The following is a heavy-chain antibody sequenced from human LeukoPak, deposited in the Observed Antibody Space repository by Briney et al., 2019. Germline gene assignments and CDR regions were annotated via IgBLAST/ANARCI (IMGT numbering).Heavy chain of an antibody. CDR2: IYPGDSDT. CDR1: GYSFTSYW. Sequence: GESLKISCKGSGYSFTSYWIGWVRQMPGKGLEWMGIIYPGDSDTRYSPSFQGQVTTSADKSISTAYLQWSSLKASDTAMYYCASQGITVTTRYAFDIWGQGTMVTVSS. V-gene: IGHV5-51*01. D-gene: IGHD4-17*01. CDR3: ASQGITVTTRYAFDI. J-gene: IGHJ3*02.